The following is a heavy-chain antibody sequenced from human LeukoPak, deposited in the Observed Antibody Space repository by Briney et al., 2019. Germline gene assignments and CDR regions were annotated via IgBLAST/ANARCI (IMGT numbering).Heavy chain of an antibody. J-gene: IGHJ5*02. Sequence: SETLSLTCVVYGGSFSDYYWSWIRQSPGKGLEWIGEINLSGRTNYNPSFESRVTMSVDTSKNQFSLRLISVTAADTAVYYCARGGPRIRWFDPWGLGTLVTVSS. CDR2: INLSGRT. CDR3: ARGGPRIRWFDP. V-gene: IGHV4-34*01. CDR1: GGSFSDYY.